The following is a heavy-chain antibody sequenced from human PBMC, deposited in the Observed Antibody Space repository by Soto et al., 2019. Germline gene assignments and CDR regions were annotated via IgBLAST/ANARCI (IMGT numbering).Heavy chain of an antibody. D-gene: IGHD6-19*01. CDR3: ARFFGPYSSGWYRVSWFDP. J-gene: IGHJ5*02. CDR1: GYTFTSYA. Sequence: ASVKVSCEASGYTFTSYAMHWVRQAPGQRLEWMGWINAGNGNTKYSQKFQGRVTITRDTSASTAYMELSSLRSEDTAVYYCARFFGPYSSGWYRVSWFDPWGQGTLVTVSS. V-gene: IGHV1-3*01. CDR2: INAGNGNT.